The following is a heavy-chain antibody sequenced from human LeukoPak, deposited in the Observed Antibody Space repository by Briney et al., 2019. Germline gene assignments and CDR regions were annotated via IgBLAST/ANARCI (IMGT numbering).Heavy chain of an antibody. J-gene: IGHJ6*03. CDR3: ARDQGDYYDSSGPDPGDYMDV. D-gene: IGHD3-22*01. V-gene: IGHV1-18*01. CDR2: ISAYNGDA. CDR1: GYTFTSYG. Sequence: ASVKVSCKASGYTFTSYGISWVRQAPGQGLEWMGWISAYNGDANYAQKFQGRVTMTRDTSISTAYMELSRLRSDDTAVYYCARDQGDYYDSSGPDPGDYMDVWGKGTTVTVSS.